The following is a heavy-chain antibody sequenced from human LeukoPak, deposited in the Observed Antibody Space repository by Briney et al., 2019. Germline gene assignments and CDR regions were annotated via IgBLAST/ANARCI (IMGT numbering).Heavy chain of an antibody. J-gene: IGHJ6*03. CDR2: ISGSGGST. V-gene: IGHV3-23*01. CDR3: ARSEGYCSSTSCYEELGYYYYYMDV. CDR1: GFTFSSYA. D-gene: IGHD2-2*01. Sequence: GGSLRLSCAASGFTFSSYAMSWVRQAPGKGLEWVSAISGSGGSTYYADSVKGRFTISRDNSKNTLYLQMNSLRAEDTAVYYCARSEGYCSSTSCYEELGYYYYYMDVWGKGTTVTVSS.